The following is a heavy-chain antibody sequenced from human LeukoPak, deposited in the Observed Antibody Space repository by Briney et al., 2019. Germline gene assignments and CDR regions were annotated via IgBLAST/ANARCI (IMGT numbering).Heavy chain of an antibody. J-gene: IGHJ6*02. V-gene: IGHV1-2*02. D-gene: IGHD2-2*01. CDR2: INPNSGGT. CDR3: ARDGESDDIVVVPAAVHYYYGMDV. CDR1: GYTFTGYY. Sequence: ASVKVSCKASGYTFTGYYMRWVRQAPGQGLEWMGWINPNSGGTNYAQKFQGRVTMTRDTSISTAYMELSRLRSDDTAVYYCARDGESDDIVVVPAAVHYYYGMDVWGQGTTVTVSS.